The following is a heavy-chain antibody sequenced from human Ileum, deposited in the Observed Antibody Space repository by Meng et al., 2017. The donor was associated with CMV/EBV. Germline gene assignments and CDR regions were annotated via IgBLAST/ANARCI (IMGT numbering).Heavy chain of an antibody. CDR1: GFTFSNYA. J-gene: IGHJ4*02. CDR3: VKERAPKMENDY. CDR2: MSHDGSEK. D-gene: IGHD5-24*01. V-gene: IGHV3-30*04. Sequence: GESPKISCAASGFTFSNYAMHWVRQTPAKGLEWLAVMSHDGSEKYYPDSVKGRFTISRDNARNTLYLQMNSLRSDDTAVYYCVKERAPKMENDYWGQGTLVTVSS.